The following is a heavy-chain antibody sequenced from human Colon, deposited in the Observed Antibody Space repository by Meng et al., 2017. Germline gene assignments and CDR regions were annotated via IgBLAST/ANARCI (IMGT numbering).Heavy chain of an antibody. D-gene: IGHD3-16*02. V-gene: IGHV1-8*01. Sequence: ASVKISCKASGYTFSNYDINWVRQATGQGLEWVGWMNPNGGNTGYSQQFQGRVTITRNLSINTAYMELSRLSSEDTAVYYCARTSYHDYWGQGTLVTVSS. CDR1: GYTFSNYD. CDR3: ARTSYHDY. J-gene: IGHJ4*02. CDR2: MNPNGGNT.